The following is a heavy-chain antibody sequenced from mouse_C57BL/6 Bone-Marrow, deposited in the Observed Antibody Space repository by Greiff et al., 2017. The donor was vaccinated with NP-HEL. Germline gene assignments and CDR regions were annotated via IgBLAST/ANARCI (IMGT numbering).Heavy chain of an antibody. J-gene: IGHJ2*01. CDR2: INPNNGGT. Sequence: EVQLQQSGPELVKPGASVKISCKASGYTFTDYYMNWVKQSHGKSLEWIGDINPNNGGTSYNQKFKDKATLTVDKSSSTAYMELRSLTSEDSAVYYCARRWLLLFDYWGQGTTLTVSS. CDR3: ARRWLLLFDY. CDR1: GYTFTDYY. V-gene: IGHV1-26*01. D-gene: IGHD2-3*01.